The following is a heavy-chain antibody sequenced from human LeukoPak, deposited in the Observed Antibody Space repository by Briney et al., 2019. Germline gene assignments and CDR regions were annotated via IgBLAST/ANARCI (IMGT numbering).Heavy chain of an antibody. CDR3: ATYNWNDLYAFDI. J-gene: IGHJ3*02. Sequence: PGGSLRLSCAASGFTFSSYGMHWVRQAPGKGLEWVAVISYDGSNKYHADSVKGRFTISRDNSKNTLYLQMNSLRAEDTAVYYCATYNWNDLYAFDIWGQGTMVTVSS. D-gene: IGHD1-1*01. CDR1: GFTFSSYG. V-gene: IGHV3-30*03. CDR2: ISYDGSNK.